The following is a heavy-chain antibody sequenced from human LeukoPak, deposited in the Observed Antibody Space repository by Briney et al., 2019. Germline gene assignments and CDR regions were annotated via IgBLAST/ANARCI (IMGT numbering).Heavy chain of an antibody. V-gene: IGHV3-23*01. CDR3: AKPHYSGSGSYSREDY. J-gene: IGHJ4*02. CDR2: ISGNGDDT. D-gene: IGHD3-10*01. CDR1: GFTFSSYA. Sequence: GGSLRLSCAASGFTFSSYAMTWVRQAPGKGLECLSAISGNGDDTYYADSVKGRFAISRDNSKITVYLQMNSLRAEDTAVYYCAKPHYSGSGSYSREDYWGQGTLVTVSS.